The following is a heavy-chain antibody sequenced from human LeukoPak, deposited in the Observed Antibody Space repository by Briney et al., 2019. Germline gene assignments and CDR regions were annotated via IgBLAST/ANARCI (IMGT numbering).Heavy chain of an antibody. CDR1: GGTFSSYA. J-gene: IGHJ4*02. Sequence: SVKVSCKASGGTFSSYAISWVRQAPGRGLEWMGGIIPIFGTANYAQKFQGRVTITTDESTSTAYMELSSLRSEDTAVYYCAREGVEMATKYYFDYWGQGTLVTVSS. CDR3: AREGVEMATKYYFDY. D-gene: IGHD5-24*01. V-gene: IGHV1-69*05. CDR2: IIPIFGTA.